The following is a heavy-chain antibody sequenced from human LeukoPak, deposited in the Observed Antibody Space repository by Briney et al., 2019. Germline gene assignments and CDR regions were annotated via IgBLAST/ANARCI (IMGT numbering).Heavy chain of an antibody. V-gene: IGHV3-23*01. CDR2: MSGNGLST. CDR3: AKDHPLYYYDSSGYYYAPFDA. D-gene: IGHD3-22*01. J-gene: IGHJ4*02. Sequence: GGSLRLSCAASGFTFNAFGMSWVRQAPGRGLEWVSGMSGNGLSTIYADSVKGRFPISRDNSKNTLYLQMNSLSPEDTRVFYCAKDHPLYYYDSSGYYYAPFDAWGQGTLVTVAS. CDR1: GFTFNAFG.